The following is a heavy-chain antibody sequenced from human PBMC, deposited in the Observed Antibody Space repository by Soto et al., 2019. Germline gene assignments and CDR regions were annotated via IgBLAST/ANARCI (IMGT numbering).Heavy chain of an antibody. CDR3: ARDTHGSGIYYMDV. Sequence: QVQLVESGGGVVQPGRSLRLSCAASGFTFSSYGMHWVRQAPGKGLEWVAVIWDDGSNKYYAGSVKGRFTISRDNSKNTLYLQMNSLRAEDTAVYYCARDTHGSGIYYMDVWGQGTTVTVSS. J-gene: IGHJ6*03. CDR2: IWDDGSNK. CDR1: GFTFSSYG. D-gene: IGHD3-10*01. V-gene: IGHV3-33*01.